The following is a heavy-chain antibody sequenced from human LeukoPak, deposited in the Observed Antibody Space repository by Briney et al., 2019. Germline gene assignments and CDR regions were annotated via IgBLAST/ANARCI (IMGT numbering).Heavy chain of an antibody. J-gene: IGHJ4*02. CDR2: IIPILGTA. CDR3: ARAPYCGGDCARHFDY. D-gene: IGHD2-21*02. Sequence: SVKVSCKASGGTFSSYAISWVRQAPGQGLEWMGGIIPILGTANYAQKFQGRVTITTDESTSTACMELSSLRSEDTAVYYCARAPYCGGDCARHFDYWGQGTLVTVSS. V-gene: IGHV1-69*05. CDR1: GGTFSSYA.